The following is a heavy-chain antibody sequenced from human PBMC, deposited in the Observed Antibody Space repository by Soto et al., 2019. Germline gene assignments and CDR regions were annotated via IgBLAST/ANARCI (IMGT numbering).Heavy chain of an antibody. CDR3: ARAATGSYHSAY. D-gene: IGHD3-10*01. CDR2: IAPHSGRT. V-gene: IGHV1-18*04. Sequence: QVQLVQSGPEVKNPGASVRVSCVASGYAFTSYGVNWVRQAPGQGLEWMGWIAPHSGRTTYLPKFQGRVTRTADVSTNTAYIELRSLKSDDTGIYFCARAATGSYHSAYWGQGTVVTVSS. J-gene: IGHJ4*02. CDR1: GYAFTSYG.